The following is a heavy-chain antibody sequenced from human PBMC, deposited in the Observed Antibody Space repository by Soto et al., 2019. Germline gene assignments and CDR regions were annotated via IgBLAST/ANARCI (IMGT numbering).Heavy chain of an antibody. J-gene: IGHJ5*02. V-gene: IGHV4-30-4*01. CDR2: IYYSGST. D-gene: IGHD3-3*01. Sequence: QVQLQESGPGLVKPSQTLSLTCTVSGGSISSGDYYWSWIRQPPGKGLEWIGYIYYSGSTYYNPSLKSRVTISVDTSKNQFSLKLSSVTAADTAVYYCARGLSPAPILEWLSNWFDPWGQGTLVTVSS. CDR1: GGSISSGDYY. CDR3: ARGLSPAPILEWLSNWFDP.